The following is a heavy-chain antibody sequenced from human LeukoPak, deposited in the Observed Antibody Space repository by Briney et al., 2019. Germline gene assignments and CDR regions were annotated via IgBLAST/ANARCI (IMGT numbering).Heavy chain of an antibody. V-gene: IGHV3-21*05. D-gene: IGHD3-10*01. J-gene: IGHJ6*02. CDR2: ISSRSSDT. CDR3: ARGSGSYSGGMDV. Sequence: GGSLRLSCAASGFTLSRYSMNWARQAPGKGLEWVSHISSRSSDTYYADSVKGRFTISRDNAKNSLYLQMNSLRAEDTAVYYCARGSGSYSGGMDVWGQGTTVTVSS. CDR1: GFTLSRYS.